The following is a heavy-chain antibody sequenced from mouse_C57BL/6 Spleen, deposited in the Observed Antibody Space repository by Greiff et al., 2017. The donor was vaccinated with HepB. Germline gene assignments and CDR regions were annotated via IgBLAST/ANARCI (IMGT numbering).Heavy chain of an antibody. CDR1: GYTFTSYW. Sequence: QVQLKQSGAELVMPGPSVKLSCKASGYTFTSYWMHWVKQRPGQGLEWIGEIDPSDSYTNYNQKFKGKSTLTVDKSSSTAYMQLSSLTSEDSAVYYCARRSRYFDVWGTGTTVTVSS. V-gene: IGHV1-69*01. J-gene: IGHJ1*03. D-gene: IGHD3-1*01. CDR3: ARRSRYFDV. CDR2: IDPSDSYT.